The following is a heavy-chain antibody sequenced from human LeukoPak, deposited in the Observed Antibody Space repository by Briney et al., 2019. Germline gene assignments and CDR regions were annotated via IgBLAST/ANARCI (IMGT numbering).Heavy chain of an antibody. CDR2: INHSGST. CDR3: TRAYSSSLETGREFDY. V-gene: IGHV4-34*01. CDR1: GGSFSGYY. D-gene: IGHD6-6*01. Sequence: PSETLSLTCAVYGGSFSGYYWSWIRQPPGKGLEWIGEINHSGSTNYNPSLKSRVTISVDTSKNQFSLKLSSVTAADTAVYYCTRAYSSSLETGREFDYWGQGTLVTVSS. J-gene: IGHJ4*02.